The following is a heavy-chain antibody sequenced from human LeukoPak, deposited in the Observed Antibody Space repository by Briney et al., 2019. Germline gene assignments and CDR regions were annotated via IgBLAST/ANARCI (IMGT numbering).Heavy chain of an antibody. V-gene: IGHV1-18*01. J-gene: IGHJ6*02. CDR1: GYTFTSYG. D-gene: IGHD2-2*01. CDR3: AREGRDIVVVPPRTRYGMDV. CDR2: ISAYNGNT. Sequence: GASVKVSCKASGYTFTSYGISWVRQAPGQGLEWMGWISAYNGNTNYAQKLQGRVTMTTDTSTSTAYMELRSLRSDDTAVYYCAREGRDIVVVPPRTRYGMDVWGQGTTVTVSS.